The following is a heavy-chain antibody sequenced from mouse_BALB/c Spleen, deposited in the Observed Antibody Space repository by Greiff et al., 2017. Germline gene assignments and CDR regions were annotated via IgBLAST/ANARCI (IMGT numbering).Heavy chain of an antibody. CDR2: INPYNGAT. CDR3: ARSEIYYGNHFDY. J-gene: IGHJ2*01. CDR1: GYSFTGYY. Sequence: EVQLQQSGPELVKPGASVKISCKASGYSFTGYYMHWVKQSHVKSLEWIGRINPYNGATSYNQNFKDKASLTVDKSSSTAYMELHSLTSEDSAVYYCARSEIYYGNHFDYWGQGTTLTVSS. D-gene: IGHD2-1*01. V-gene: IGHV1-31*01.